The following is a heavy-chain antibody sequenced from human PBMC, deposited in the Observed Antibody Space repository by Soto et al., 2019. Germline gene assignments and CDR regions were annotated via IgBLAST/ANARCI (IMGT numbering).Heavy chain of an antibody. Sequence: ASVKVSCKASGYTFTSYDINWVRQATGQGLEWMGWMNPNSGNTGYAQKFQGRVTMTRNTSITTAYMELSSLRSEDTAVYYCLREGKEAAAETDYYYSLDVWGKGTSVTVSS. J-gene: IGHJ6*03. CDR1: GYTFTSYD. CDR3: LREGKEAAAETDYYYSLDV. V-gene: IGHV1-8*01. CDR2: MNPNSGNT. D-gene: IGHD6-13*01.